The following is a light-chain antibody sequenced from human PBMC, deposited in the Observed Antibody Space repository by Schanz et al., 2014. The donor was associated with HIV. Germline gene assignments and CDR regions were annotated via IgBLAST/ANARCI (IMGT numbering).Light chain of an antibody. V-gene: IGLV1-40*01. CDR2: DNT. CDR3: QSYDSSLSGYVV. Sequence: QSVLAQPPSVSGAPGQRVTISCTGSSSNIGADYDVHWYQLLPGTAPKLLIFDNTNRPSGVPARFSGSKSGSSASLAISGLQDEDEADYFCQSYDSSLSGYVVFGGGTKLTVL. J-gene: IGLJ2*01. CDR1: SSNIGADYD.